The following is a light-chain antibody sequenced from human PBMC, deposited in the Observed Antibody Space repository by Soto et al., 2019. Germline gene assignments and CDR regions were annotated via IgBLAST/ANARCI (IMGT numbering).Light chain of an antibody. J-gene: IGLJ1*01. Sequence: QSALTQPASVSGSPGQSITISCTGTSSDVGNYNLVSWYQQHPGKAPKLMIYEDSKRPSGVSNRFSGSKSGSTASLTISGLQAEVEADYYCCSYAGSGTYVFGTGTKVTVL. V-gene: IGLV2-23*01. CDR3: CSYAGSGTYV. CDR2: EDS. CDR1: SSDVGNYNL.